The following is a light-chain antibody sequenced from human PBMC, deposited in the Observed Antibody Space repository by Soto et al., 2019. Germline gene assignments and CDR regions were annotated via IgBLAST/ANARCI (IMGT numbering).Light chain of an antibody. J-gene: IGKJ1*01. CDR1: QGIRHD. CDR2: TAS. Sequence: DIQMTQSPSSLSASVGDRVTITCRASQGIRHDLGWYQQKPGKAPKRLISTASSLQSGVPPRFSGSGSGTEFTLTISSLQPEDFATYYCLQNNSYPVTFGQGTKVDIK. V-gene: IGKV1-17*01. CDR3: LQNNSYPVT.